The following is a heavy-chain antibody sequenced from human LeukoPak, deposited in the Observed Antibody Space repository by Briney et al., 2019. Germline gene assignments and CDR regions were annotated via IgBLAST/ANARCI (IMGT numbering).Heavy chain of an antibody. CDR1: GFNFNGHS. CDR3: ARDGSPNYGYYAFFDN. J-gene: IGHJ4*02. D-gene: IGHD1-26*01. CDR2: STSTSTHT. Sequence: GGSLRLSCATSGFNFNGHSMSWVRQAPGRGLEGVSSSTSTSTHTYYADSVKGRFTIPRDNAKNSLILQASSLTGADTGIYYCARDGSPNYGYYAFFDNWGQGTLVTVSS. V-gene: IGHV3-21*01.